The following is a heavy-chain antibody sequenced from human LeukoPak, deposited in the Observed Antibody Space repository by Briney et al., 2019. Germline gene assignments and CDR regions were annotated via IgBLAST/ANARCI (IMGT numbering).Heavy chain of an antibody. D-gene: IGHD3-22*01. CDR2: IYTGGNT. V-gene: IGHV3-53*01. CDR3: ARGDDSGYYDYFDY. J-gene: IGHJ4*02. CDR1: GFTVDSNY. Sequence: GGSLRLSCAASGFTVDSNYLSWVRQAPGKGLEWVSTIYTGGNTYYAASVKGRFTISRDFSKDTVFLHMNSLRAEDTAMYYCARGDDSGYYDYFDYWGQGALVTVSS.